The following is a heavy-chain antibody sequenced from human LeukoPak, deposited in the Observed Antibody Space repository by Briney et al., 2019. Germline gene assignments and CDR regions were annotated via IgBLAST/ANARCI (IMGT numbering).Heavy chain of an antibody. CDR3: ARGEAYYDFWSGRNYGMDV. D-gene: IGHD3-3*01. CDR2: INPNSGGT. CDR1: GYTFTGYY. V-gene: IGHV1-2*02. Sequence: ASVKVSCKASGYTFTGYYMHWVRQAPGQGFEWMGWINPNSGGTNYAQKFQGRVTMTRDTSISTAYMELSRLRSDDTAVYYCARGEAYYDFWSGRNYGMDVWGQGTTVTVSS. J-gene: IGHJ6*02.